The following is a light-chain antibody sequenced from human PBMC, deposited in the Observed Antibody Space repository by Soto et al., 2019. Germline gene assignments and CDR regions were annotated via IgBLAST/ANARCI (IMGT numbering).Light chain of an antibody. J-gene: IGLJ2*01. Sequence: QSVLTQPPSASGTPGQVVTISCSGSSSNIGSNTVNWYQHLPGTAPKLLIYTDSLRPSGVPGRFTAFKSGTSASLAISGLQSEDEADYYCVAWDDSLNGPLFGGGT. V-gene: IGLV1-44*01. CDR1: SSNIGSNT. CDR3: VAWDDSLNGPL. CDR2: TDS.